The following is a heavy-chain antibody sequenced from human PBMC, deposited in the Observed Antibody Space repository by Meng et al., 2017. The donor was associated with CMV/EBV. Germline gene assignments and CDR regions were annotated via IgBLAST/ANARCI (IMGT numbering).Heavy chain of an antibody. J-gene: IGHJ5*02. V-gene: IGHV3-21*01. CDR2: ISSSSSYI. D-gene: IGHD1-26*01. CDR1: GFNFSSYS. Sequence: SGFNFSSYSMNWVRQAPGKGLEWVSSISSSSSYIYYADSVKGRFTISRDNAKNSLYLQMNSLRAEDTAVYYCARDSGSYRLGWFDPWGQGTLVTVSS. CDR3: ARDSGSYRLGWFDP.